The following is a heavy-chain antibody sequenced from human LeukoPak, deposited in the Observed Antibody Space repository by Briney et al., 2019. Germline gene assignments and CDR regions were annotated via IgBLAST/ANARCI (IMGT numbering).Heavy chain of an antibody. CDR2: IYPGDSDT. V-gene: IGHV5-51*01. CDR1: GYSFTSNW. J-gene: IGHJ4*02. D-gene: IGHD6-19*01. Sequence: GESLKISCKGSGYSFTSNWIGWVRQMPGKGLEWMGIIYPGDSDTTYSPSFQGQVSISADKSISTAHLQWSSLKASDTAMYFCARRLATTKGFDYWGQGTLVTVSS. CDR3: ARRLATTKGFDY.